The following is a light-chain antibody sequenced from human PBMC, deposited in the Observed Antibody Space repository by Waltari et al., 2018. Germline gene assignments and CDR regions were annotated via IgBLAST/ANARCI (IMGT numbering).Light chain of an antibody. CDR2: AAP. CDR1: QSIRTY. Sequence: DIRMTQSPSPLSASVRARVSITCRPSQSIRTYLNWYQQKPGKAPKLLIYAAPSLQSGVPSRFSGSGSGTDFTLTISSLQPEDFATYYCQQSYSTPYTFGQGTKREIK. CDR3: QQSYSTPYT. V-gene: IGKV1-39*01. J-gene: IGKJ2*01.